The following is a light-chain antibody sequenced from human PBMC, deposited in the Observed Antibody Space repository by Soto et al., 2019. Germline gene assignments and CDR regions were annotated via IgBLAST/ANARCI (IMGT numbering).Light chain of an antibody. V-gene: IGLV2-11*01. J-gene: IGLJ2*01. CDR1: RSDVGVYNY. CDR3: CSYGGGYTPLV. CDR2: DVS. Sequence: QSALTQPRSVSASPGQSVTLSCTGSRSDVGVYNYVSWYQQHPGKAPKLMIYDVSKRPSGVPGRFAGSKSGNTASLTISGLQAEDEADYYCCSYGGGYTPLVFGGGTPLTVL.